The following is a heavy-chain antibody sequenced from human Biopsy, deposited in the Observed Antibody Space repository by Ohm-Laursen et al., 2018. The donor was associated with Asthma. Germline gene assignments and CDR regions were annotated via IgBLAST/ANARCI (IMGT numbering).Heavy chain of an antibody. V-gene: IGHV2-70*04. Sequence: STQALTLTCSFSGFSLSSSGANVNWIRQPPGKALEWLARIDWEEDKFYSTSLRTRLTISKGSSEDQEVLTMTNMGPVDTATYYCTRHNDYWGPGILVTVSS. CDR1: GFSLSSSGAN. J-gene: IGHJ4*02. CDR3: TRHNDY. D-gene: IGHD1-14*01. CDR2: IDWEEDK.